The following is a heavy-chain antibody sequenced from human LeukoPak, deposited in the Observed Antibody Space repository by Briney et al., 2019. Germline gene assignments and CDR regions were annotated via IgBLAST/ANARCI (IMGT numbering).Heavy chain of an antibody. CDR2: MSDSGSA. CDR3: ARFGYREGFDI. Sequence: SETLSLTCTVSGGSIRGYSWNWIRQPPGKGLEWTGYMSDSGSANYNPSLKSRVTISIDTSKNQFSLRLRSVAAADTAVYFCARFGYREGFDIWGQGTMVTVSS. CDR1: GGSIRGYS. J-gene: IGHJ3*02. V-gene: IGHV4-59*08. D-gene: IGHD5-12*01.